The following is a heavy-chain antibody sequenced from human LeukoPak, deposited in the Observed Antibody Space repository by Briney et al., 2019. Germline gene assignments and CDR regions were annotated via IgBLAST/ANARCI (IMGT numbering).Heavy chain of an antibody. CDR3: ARGRVGATSRYYDGMDV. CDR2: INHSGST. V-gene: IGHV4-34*01. D-gene: IGHD1-26*01. CDR1: GVSFSGYY. J-gene: IGHJ6*02. Sequence: SETLSLTCAVSGVSFSGYYWSWIPQPPGKGLEWIGEINHSGSTNYNPSLKSRVTISVDTSKNQFSLKLCSVTAADTAVYYCARGRVGATSRYYDGMDVWGQGTTVTVSS.